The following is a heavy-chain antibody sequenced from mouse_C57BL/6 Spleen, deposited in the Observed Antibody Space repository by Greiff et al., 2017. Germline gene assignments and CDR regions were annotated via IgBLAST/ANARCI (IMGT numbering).Heavy chain of an antibody. V-gene: IGHV1-64*01. J-gene: IGHJ3*01. D-gene: IGHD4-1*01. CDR1: GYTFNSYW. CDR2: IHPNSGST. CDR3: AGELTGSFAY. Sequence: QVQLQQPGAELVKPGASVKLSCKASGYTFNSYWVHWVKQRPGQGLEWIGMIHPNSGSTNYNEKFKSKATLTVDKTSSTAYMQLSSLTSEDAAVCYCAGELTGSFAYWGQGTLVTVSA.